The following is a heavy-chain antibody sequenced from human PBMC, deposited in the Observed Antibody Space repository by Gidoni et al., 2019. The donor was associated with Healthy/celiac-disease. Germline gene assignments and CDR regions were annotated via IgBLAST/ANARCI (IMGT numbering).Heavy chain of an antibody. CDR2: SYYSGST. J-gene: IGHJ4*02. V-gene: IGHV4-31*03. Sequence: QVQLQESGPGLVKPSQTLSLTCTVSGGSISSGGYYWRWIRQHPGKGLEWIGYSYYSGSTYYNPSLKSRVTISVDTAKNQVSLKLSSVTAADTAVYYCARGVSTGGFDYWGQGTLVTVSS. CDR3: ARGVSTGGFDY. CDR1: GGSISSGGYY.